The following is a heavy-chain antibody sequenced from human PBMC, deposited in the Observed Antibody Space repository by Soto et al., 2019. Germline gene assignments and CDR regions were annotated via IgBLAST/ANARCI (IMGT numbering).Heavy chain of an antibody. D-gene: IGHD1-26*01. CDR2: IRGSGAES. CDR1: GFSFSNFA. J-gene: IGHJ5*02. Sequence: EVQLLQSGGDLVQPGGSLRVSCVASGFSFSNFAMSWVRQAPGKGLEWVSGIRGSGAESHYADSVRGRFTISRDNSKHTVCLEMHSLNVGDTAVYYCARSEGADGVVWFDTWGQGTLVTVSS. CDR3: ARSEGADGVVWFDT. V-gene: IGHV3-23*01.